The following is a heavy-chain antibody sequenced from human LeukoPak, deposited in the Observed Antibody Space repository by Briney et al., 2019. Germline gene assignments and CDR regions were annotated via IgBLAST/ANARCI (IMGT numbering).Heavy chain of an antibody. CDR2: IYSDGST. D-gene: IGHD2-2*02. CDR3: ARDPYCSSTGCYNLYYYGMDV. CDR1: GFTVNSNC. V-gene: IGHV3-53*01. Sequence: GGSLRLSCVASGFTVNSNCMSWVRQAPGKGLDWVSVIYSDGSTYYSDSVKGRFTISRDNSKNTLYLQMNSLRAEDTAVYYCARDPYCSSTGCYNLYYYGMDVWGQGTTVTVSS. J-gene: IGHJ6*02.